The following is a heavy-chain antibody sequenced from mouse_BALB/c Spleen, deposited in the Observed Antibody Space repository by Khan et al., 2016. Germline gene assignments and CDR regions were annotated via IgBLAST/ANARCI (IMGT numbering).Heavy chain of an antibody. CDR3: ARGGTTGSPFAY. J-gene: IGHJ3*01. CDR2: IYPGDDDT. D-gene: IGHD1-1*01. Sequence: QVQLKQSGAELARPGASEKLSCKASGYTFTTYWMQWVKQRTGQGLEWIGAIYPGDDDTRYTQKFKDKATWSAEKYYSTAYMKRSSLASEASAVCYCARGGTTGSPFAYWGQGTLVTVSP. V-gene: IGHV1-87*01. CDR1: GYTFTTYW.